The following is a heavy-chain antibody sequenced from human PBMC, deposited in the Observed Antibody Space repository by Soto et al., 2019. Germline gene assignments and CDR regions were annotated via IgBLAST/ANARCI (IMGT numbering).Heavy chain of an antibody. Sequence: GGSLRLSCAASGFTFSNAWMSWVRQAPGKGLEWVGRIKSKTGGGTTDYAAPVKGRFTISRADSKITLYLQMNSLKTEDTAVYYCTTAMIVVDYFDYWGQGTLVTVSS. D-gene: IGHD3-22*01. J-gene: IGHJ4*02. V-gene: IGHV3-15*01. CDR1: GFTFSNAW. CDR2: IKSKTGGGTT. CDR3: TTAMIVVDYFDY.